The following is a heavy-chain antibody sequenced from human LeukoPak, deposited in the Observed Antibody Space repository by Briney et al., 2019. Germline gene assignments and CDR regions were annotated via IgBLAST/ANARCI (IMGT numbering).Heavy chain of an antibody. Sequence: GASVKVSCKASGYTFTSYDINWVRQATGQGLEWMGWMNPNSGNTGYAQKFQGRVTMTRNTSISTAYMELSSLRSEDTAVYYCARGQYYYDSSGSFPFDYWGQGTLVTASS. CDR3: ARGQYYYDSSGSFPFDY. D-gene: IGHD3-22*01. V-gene: IGHV1-8*01. J-gene: IGHJ4*02. CDR1: GYTFTSYD. CDR2: MNPNSGNT.